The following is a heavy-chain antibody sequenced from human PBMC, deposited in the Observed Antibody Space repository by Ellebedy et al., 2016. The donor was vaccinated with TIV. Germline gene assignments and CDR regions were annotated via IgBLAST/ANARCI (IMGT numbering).Heavy chain of an antibody. Sequence: AASVKVSCKASGCTFSSYAISWVRQAPGQGLEWMGGIIPIFGTANYAQKFQGRVTITAAKSTSTAYLELSSLRSEDTAVYYCARDEGVSGSRSFDYWGQGTLVTVSS. V-gene: IGHV1-69*06. CDR3: ARDEGVSGSRSFDY. CDR1: GCTFSSYA. D-gene: IGHD1-26*01. J-gene: IGHJ4*02. CDR2: IIPIFGTA.